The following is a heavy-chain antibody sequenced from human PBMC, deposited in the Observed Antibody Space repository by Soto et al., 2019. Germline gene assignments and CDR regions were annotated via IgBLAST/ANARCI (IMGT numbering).Heavy chain of an antibody. J-gene: IGHJ4*02. Sequence: EVQLVESGGGLVQPGRSLRLPCAASGFTFYDFAMHWVRQAPGKGLEWVSRISGTRNIIDYADSVKGRFIISRDNAKNSLYLQMNSLRPEDTAFYYCVKDMYEGSSGGSLDYWGQGTLVTVSS. V-gene: IGHV3-9*01. CDR2: ISGTRNII. CDR3: VKDMYEGSSGGSLDY. D-gene: IGHD2-15*01. CDR1: GFTFYDFA.